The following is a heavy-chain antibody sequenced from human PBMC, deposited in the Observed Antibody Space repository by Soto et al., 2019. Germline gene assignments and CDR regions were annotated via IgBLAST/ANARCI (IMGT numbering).Heavy chain of an antibody. CDR1: GFTFSSYG. CDR2: IWYDGSNK. J-gene: IGHJ4*01. CDR3: ARDYDSSGYPRYYFDY. V-gene: IGHV3-33*01. D-gene: IGHD3-22*01. Sequence: QVQLVESGGGVVQPGRSLRLSCAASGFTFSSYGMHWVRQAPGKGLESVAVIWYDGSNKYYADSVKGRFTISRDNSKNTLYLQMNSLRAEDTAVYYCARDYDSSGYPRYYFDYWGHGTLVTVSS.